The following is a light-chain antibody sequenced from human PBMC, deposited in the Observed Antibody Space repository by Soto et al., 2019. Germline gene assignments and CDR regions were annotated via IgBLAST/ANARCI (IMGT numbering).Light chain of an antibody. J-gene: IGKJ5*01. CDR1: QSISRPY. CDR3: QQYGSSST. V-gene: IGKV3-20*01. Sequence: EIVLTQSPGTLSLSPGERATLSCRASQSISRPYLAWYQQKPGQAPRLLIDGASNRATGIPDRFSGSGSGTDFTLTISRLEPEDFAVYYCQQYGSSSTFGQGTRLEIK. CDR2: GAS.